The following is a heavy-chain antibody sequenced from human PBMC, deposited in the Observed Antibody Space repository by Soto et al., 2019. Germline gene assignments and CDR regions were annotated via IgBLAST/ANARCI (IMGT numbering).Heavy chain of an antibody. CDR2: IYSGGST. V-gene: IGHV3-66*01. CDR1: GFTVSSNY. Sequence: GGSLRLSCAASGFTVSSNYMSWVRQAPGKGLDWVSVIYSGGSTYYADSVKGRFTISRDNSKNTLYLQMNSLRAEDTAVYYCARVNVWFGELLSPAYFDYWGQGTLVSDSS. CDR3: ARVNVWFGELLSPAYFDY. D-gene: IGHD3-10*01. J-gene: IGHJ4*02.